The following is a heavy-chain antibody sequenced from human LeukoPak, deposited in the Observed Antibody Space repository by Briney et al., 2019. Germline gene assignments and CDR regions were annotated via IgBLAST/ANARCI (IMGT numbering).Heavy chain of an antibody. CDR2: ISSTATTR. CDR1: GFNLSSHE. Sequence: PGGSLRLSCAASGFNLSSHEMNWVRQAPGQGLEWVSYISSTATTRYYADSVKGRFTVSKDNARNELFLQMNSLRAEDTAVYCCVREYFSYGDRYFDYWGQGTLVTVSS. V-gene: IGHV3-48*03. CDR3: VREYFSYGDRYFDY. D-gene: IGHD4-17*01. J-gene: IGHJ4*02.